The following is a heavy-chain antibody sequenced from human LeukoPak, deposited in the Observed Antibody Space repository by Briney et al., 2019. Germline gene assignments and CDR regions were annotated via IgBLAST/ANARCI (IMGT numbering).Heavy chain of an antibody. Sequence: SVKASCKASGGTFSSYAISWVRQAPGQGLEWMGGIIPIFGTANYAQKFQGRVTITTDESTSTAYMELSSLRSEDTAVYYCARGGYSYGLSSYYYYYMDVWGKGTTVTVSS. CDR1: GGTFSSYA. V-gene: IGHV1-69*05. CDR2: IIPIFGTA. D-gene: IGHD5-18*01. J-gene: IGHJ6*03. CDR3: ARGGYSYGLSSYYYYYMDV.